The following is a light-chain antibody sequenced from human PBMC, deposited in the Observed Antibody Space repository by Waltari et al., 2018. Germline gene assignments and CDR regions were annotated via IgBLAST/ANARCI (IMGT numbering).Light chain of an antibody. V-gene: IGKV3-11*01. CDR1: QSVSSY. CDR3: QQRSNWLT. Sequence: EIVLTQSPATLSLSPGERATLSCRASQSVSSYLAWYQHKPVQAPRLLSYDASNRATGIPARFSGRLSGTDFTLTISSLEPEDFAFYYCQQRSNWLTFGGGTKVEIK. CDR2: DAS. J-gene: IGKJ4*01.